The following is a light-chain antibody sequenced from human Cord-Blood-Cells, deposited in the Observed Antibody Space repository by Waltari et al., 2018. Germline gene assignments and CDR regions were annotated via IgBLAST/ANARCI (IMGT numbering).Light chain of an antibody. CDR1: SSDVGGYNY. Sequence: QSALTQPPSASGSPGQSVTISCTGTSSDVGGYNYVSWYQQHPGKAPKLIIYEVSKRPPGVPDRFSGAKSGSTAALTVSGLQAEDEADYYCSSYAGSNNLVFGGGTKLTVL. V-gene: IGLV2-8*01. J-gene: IGLJ2*01. CDR3: SSYAGSNNLV. CDR2: EVS.